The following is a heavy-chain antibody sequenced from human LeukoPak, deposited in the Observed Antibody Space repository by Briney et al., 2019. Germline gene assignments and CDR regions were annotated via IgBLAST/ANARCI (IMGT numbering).Heavy chain of an antibody. CDR3: ARKARGGTTYFDY. CDR1: GGTFSSYA. CDR2: IIPIFGTA. D-gene: IGHD1-7*01. V-gene: IGHV1-69*06. Sequence: ASVKASCKASGGTFSSYAISWVRQAPGQGLEWMGGIIPIFGTANYAQKFQGRVTITADKSTSTAYMELSSLRSEDTAVYYCARKARGGTTYFDYWGQGTLVAVSS. J-gene: IGHJ4*02.